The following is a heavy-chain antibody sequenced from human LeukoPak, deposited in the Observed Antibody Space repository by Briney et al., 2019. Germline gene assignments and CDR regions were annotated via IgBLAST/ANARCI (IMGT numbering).Heavy chain of an antibody. CDR2: INPNSGGT. D-gene: IGHD6-19*01. J-gene: IGHJ4*02. CDR3: ATVPSSGWPIDY. CDR1: GYTFTGYY. V-gene: IGHV1-2*02. Sequence: GASVKVSCKASGYTFTGYYMHWVRQAPGQRLEWMGWINPNSGGTNYAQKFQGRVTMTRDTSISTAYMELSRLRSDDTAVYYCATVPSSGWPIDYWGQGTLVTVSS.